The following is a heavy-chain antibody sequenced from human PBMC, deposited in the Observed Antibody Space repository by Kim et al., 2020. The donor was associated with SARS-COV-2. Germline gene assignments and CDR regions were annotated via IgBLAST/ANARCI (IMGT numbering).Heavy chain of an antibody. D-gene: IGHD3-22*01. V-gene: IGHV4-34*01. Sequence: YNPSLKSRVTISVDTSKNQFSLKLSSVTAADTAVYYCARGPMIVVNAFYIWGQGTMVTVSS. CDR3: ARGPMIVVNAFYI. J-gene: IGHJ3*02.